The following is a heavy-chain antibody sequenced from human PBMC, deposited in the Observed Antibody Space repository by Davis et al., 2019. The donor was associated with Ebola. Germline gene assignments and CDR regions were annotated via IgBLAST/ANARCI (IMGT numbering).Heavy chain of an antibody. D-gene: IGHD2-15*01. CDR1: GGSFSGYY. J-gene: IGHJ5*02. V-gene: IGHV4-34*01. CDR2: INHSGST. Sequence: SETLSLTCAVYGGSFSGYYWGWIRQPPGKGLEWIGEINHSGSTNYNPSLKSRVTTSVDSSKNQFSLKLRSVTAADTAIYYCARRQRYCSGGSCNNWFDPWDQGTLVTVSS. CDR3: ARRQRYCSGGSCNNWFDP.